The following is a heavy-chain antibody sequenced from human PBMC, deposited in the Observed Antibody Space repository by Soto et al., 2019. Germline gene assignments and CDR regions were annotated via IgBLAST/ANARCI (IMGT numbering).Heavy chain of an antibody. D-gene: IGHD2-15*01. CDR1: GFNFNSYT. CDR2: ISSSGYI. V-gene: IGHV3-21*01. J-gene: IGHJ6*02. Sequence: PGGSLRLSCAASGFNFNSYTINWVRQAPGKRLEWLSSISSSGYIFSTDSVRCRFTISRDNAKNSVYLQINSLRAVDTAVYFCARDSSGGSCYPGMDVWGQGTTVTVSS. CDR3: ARDSSGGSCYPGMDV.